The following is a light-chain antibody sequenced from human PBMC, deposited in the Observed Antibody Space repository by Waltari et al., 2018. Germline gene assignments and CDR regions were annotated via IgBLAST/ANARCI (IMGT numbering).Light chain of an antibody. V-gene: IGLV1-44*01. CDR2: THT. Sequence: QSVLTQPPSAAGTPGQRVSISCSGGSSNIGANPVNWYQHLPGSAPKLLIYTHTHRPAGVPDRCSGSKSGTSASLAISGLQLLDEADYYCAAWDDSLDGWVFGGGTRVTVL. CDR3: AAWDDSLDGWV. J-gene: IGLJ3*02. CDR1: SSNIGANP.